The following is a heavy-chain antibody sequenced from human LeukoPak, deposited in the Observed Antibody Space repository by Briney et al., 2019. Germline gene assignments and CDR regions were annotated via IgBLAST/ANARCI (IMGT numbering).Heavy chain of an antibody. CDR2: IYYSGST. V-gene: IGHV4-59*05. Sequence: PSETLSLTCTVSGGSISSYYWSWIRQPPGKGLEWIGSIYYSGSTYYNPSLKSRVTISVDTSKNQFSLKLSSVTAADTAVYYCARGWGPNYYDSSGYYPFDYWGQGTLVTVSS. J-gene: IGHJ4*02. CDR3: ARGWGPNYYDSSGYYPFDY. CDR1: GGSISSYY. D-gene: IGHD3-22*01.